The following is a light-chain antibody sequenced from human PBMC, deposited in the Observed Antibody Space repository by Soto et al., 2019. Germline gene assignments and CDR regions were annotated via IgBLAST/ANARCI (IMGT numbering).Light chain of an antibody. V-gene: IGKV3-15*01. J-gene: IGKJ1*01. Sequence: EIVMTQSPATLSVSPGERATLSCRASQSVSSNLAWYQQRPGQAPRLLMHGASTRATGIPARFSGSGSGTEFTLTISSLQSEDFAVYYCQQYGSSPQTFGQGTKVEIK. CDR2: GAS. CDR1: QSVSSN. CDR3: QQYGSSPQT.